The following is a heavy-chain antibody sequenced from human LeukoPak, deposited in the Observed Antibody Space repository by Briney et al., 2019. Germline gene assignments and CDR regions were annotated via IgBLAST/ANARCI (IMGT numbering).Heavy chain of an antibody. Sequence: PSETLSLTCTVSGGSISSSSYYWGWIRQPPGKGLEWIGSIYYSGSTYYNPSLKSRVTISVDTSKNQFSLKLSSVTAADTAVYYCARVHIVGATHVDYWGQGTPVTVSS. J-gene: IGHJ4*02. CDR3: ARVHIVGATHVDY. CDR2: IYYSGST. D-gene: IGHD1-26*01. CDR1: GGSISSSSYY. V-gene: IGHV4-39*07.